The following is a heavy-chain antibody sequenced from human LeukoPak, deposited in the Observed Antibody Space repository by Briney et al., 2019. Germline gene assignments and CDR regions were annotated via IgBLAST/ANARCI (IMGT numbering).Heavy chain of an antibody. Sequence: GGSLRLSCAASGFTFDDYTMHWVRQPPGKGLEWVSLMTWDAGTTYYADSVKGRFTISRDNSKNSLYLQMNSLRSEDTALYYCAKGAQTAARDMDVSGKGTTVTVYS. CDR3: AKGAQTAARDMDV. CDR2: MTWDAGTT. J-gene: IGHJ6*03. CDR1: GFTFDDYT. V-gene: IGHV3-43*01. D-gene: IGHD2-2*01.